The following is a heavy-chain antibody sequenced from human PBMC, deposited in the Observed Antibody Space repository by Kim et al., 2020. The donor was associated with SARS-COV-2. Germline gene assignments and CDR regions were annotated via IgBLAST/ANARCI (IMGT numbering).Heavy chain of an antibody. V-gene: IGHV4-39*01. Sequence: SETLSLTCTVSGGSLIRSNCDWGWIRQPPWQGLEWIGSIYYSGSTYYNPSLKSRVTITTDTSKNQFSLKVSSVTAADTAVYFCVKRRYQPPNYFYYYGM. D-gene: IGHD2-2*01. CDR3: VKRRYQPPNYFYYYGM. CDR1: GGSLIRSNCD. CDR2: IYYSGST. J-gene: IGHJ6*01.